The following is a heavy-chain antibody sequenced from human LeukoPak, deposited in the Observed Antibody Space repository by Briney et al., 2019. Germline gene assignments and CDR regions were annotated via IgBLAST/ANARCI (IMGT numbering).Heavy chain of an antibody. V-gene: IGHV1-18*01. CDR2: ISGFNGYT. J-gene: IGHJ4*02. Sequence: ASVTLSCKASGNTFSNYSISWMWQGPGPGLEWMGWISGFNGYTRYAQNQQGRVTMTTDTPTSTAYMELRSLISDDTAVYYCARDQGYTSEWLDYWGQGTLVTVSS. D-gene: IGHD6-19*01. CDR3: ARDQGYTSEWLDY. CDR1: GNTFSNYS.